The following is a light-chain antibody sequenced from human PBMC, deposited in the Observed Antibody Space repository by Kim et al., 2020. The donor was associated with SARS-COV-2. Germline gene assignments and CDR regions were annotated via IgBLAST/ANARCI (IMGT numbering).Light chain of an antibody. CDR3: SSKTSSSTLV. V-gene: IGLV2-14*03. Sequence: QSALTQPASVSGSPGQSLTISCTGTRRDIGGFEYVSWYQQHPGKAPRLLIFAVTNRASGVSTRFSASKSGNTASLTISGLQADDEADYYCSSKTSSSTLVFGRGTQLTVL. CDR1: RRDIGGFEY. CDR2: AVT. J-gene: IGLJ2*01.